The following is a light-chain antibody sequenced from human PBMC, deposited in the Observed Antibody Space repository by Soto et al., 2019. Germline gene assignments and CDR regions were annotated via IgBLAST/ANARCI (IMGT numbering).Light chain of an antibody. CDR1: QSVGSN. CDR3: QQCDNWWT. V-gene: IGKV3-15*01. J-gene: IGKJ1*01. Sequence: EIVMTQSPDTLSVSPGERDTLSCRASQSVGSNLAWYQKKPGQAPRLLIFGASTRATGIPARFSGSGSGTEFTLTISSLQSEDFAVYYCQQCDNWWTFGQGTKVDIK. CDR2: GAS.